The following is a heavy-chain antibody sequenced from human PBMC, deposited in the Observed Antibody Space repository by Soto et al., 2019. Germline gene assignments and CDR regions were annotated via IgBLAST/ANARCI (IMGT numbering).Heavy chain of an antibody. J-gene: IGHJ4*02. V-gene: IGHV3-23*01. CDR3: ARTPYDFWSPGQFYFDH. D-gene: IGHD3-3*01. CDR1: GFTFGSHA. CDR2: ISGSGGTT. Sequence: LRLSCGVSGFTFGSHAMSWVRQAPGKGLECVPGISGSGGTTFYADSVKGRFTISRDNSKKTLYLQMNGLRAEDTAVYYCARTPYDFWSPGQFYFDHWGQGTLVTVSS.